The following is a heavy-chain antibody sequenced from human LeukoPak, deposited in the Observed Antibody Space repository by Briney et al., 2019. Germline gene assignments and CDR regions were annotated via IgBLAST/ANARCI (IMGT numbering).Heavy chain of an antibody. J-gene: IGHJ5*02. CDR3: ARDSGTTGEVKFDP. D-gene: IGHD3-10*01. Sequence: SETLSLTCAVYVGSFSGYYWSWIRQPPGKGLEWIGGINHSGSTNNNPSLKSRVTISVDTSKNQFSLKLSSVTAADTAVYYCARDSGTTGEVKFDPWGQGTLVTVSS. CDR2: INHSGST. CDR1: VGSFSGYY. V-gene: IGHV4-34*01.